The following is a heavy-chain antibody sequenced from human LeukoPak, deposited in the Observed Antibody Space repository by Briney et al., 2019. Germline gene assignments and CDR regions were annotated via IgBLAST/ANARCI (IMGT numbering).Heavy chain of an antibody. D-gene: IGHD2-8*01. CDR1: GVSISSYY. Sequence: SETLSLTCTVSGVSISSYYWSWVRQPAGKGLERLGRIYTSGSTNYNPSLKSRVTMSVDTSKNQFSLKLSSVTAADTAVYYCARIKLGHCTNGVCSFWFDPWGQGTLVTVSS. CDR2: IYTSGST. J-gene: IGHJ5*02. V-gene: IGHV4-4*07. CDR3: ARIKLGHCTNGVCSFWFDP.